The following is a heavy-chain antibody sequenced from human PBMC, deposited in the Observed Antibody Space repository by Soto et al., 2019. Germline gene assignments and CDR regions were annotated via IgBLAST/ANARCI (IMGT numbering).Heavy chain of an antibody. Sequence: SETLSLTCTVSGGSISSYYWSWIRQPPGKGLEWIGYIYYSGSTNYNPSLKSRVTISVDTSKNQFSLKLSSVTAADTAVYYCAGDGTGEDFGAFDIWGQGTMVTVSS. D-gene: IGHD7-27*01. CDR3: AGDGTGEDFGAFDI. V-gene: IGHV4-59*01. J-gene: IGHJ3*02. CDR2: IYYSGST. CDR1: GGSISSYY.